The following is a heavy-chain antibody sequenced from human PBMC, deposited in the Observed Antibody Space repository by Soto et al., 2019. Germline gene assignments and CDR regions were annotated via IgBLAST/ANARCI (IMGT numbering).Heavy chain of an antibody. J-gene: IGHJ6*03. CDR1: GGTFSSYT. CDR3: ASKSKGYCSSTSCRPDYYYMDV. V-gene: IGHV1-69*02. CDR2: IIPILGIA. D-gene: IGHD2-2*01. Sequence: SVKVSCKASGGTFSSYTISLVRQAPGQGLEWMGRIIPILGIANYAQKFQGRVTITADKSTSTAYMELSSLRSEDTAVYYCASKSKGYCSSTSCRPDYYYMDVWGKGTTVTVSS.